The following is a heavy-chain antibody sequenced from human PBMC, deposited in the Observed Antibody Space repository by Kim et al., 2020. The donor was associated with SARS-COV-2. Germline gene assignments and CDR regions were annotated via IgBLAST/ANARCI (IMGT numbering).Heavy chain of an antibody. D-gene: IGHD6-13*01. J-gene: IGHJ4*02. V-gene: IGHV3-23*01. CDR3: AKDWGIRIAAEYFDY. Sequence: GGSLRLSCAASGFTFSSYAMSWVRQAPGKGLEWVSAISGSGGSTYYADSVKGRFTISRDNSKNTLYLQMNSLRAEDTAVYYCAKDWGIRIAAEYFDYWGQGTLVTVSS. CDR1: GFTFSSYA. CDR2: ISGSGGST.